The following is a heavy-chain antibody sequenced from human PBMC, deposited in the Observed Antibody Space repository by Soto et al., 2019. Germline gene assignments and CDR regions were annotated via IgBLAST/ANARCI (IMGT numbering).Heavy chain of an antibody. D-gene: IGHD6-19*01. J-gene: IGHJ6*03. Sequence: QDQLVQSGAEVKKPGASVTVSCKASGYSFTNYGVTWVRQAPGQGLEWMGWISAFNGNTHYARNLQGRVTMTTDASTSTAYMELRSLRSDDTAVYYCARDRGVAPPVAGNTHYYYYMDVWGKGTTVTVSS. V-gene: IGHV1-18*01. CDR3: ARDRGVAPPVAGNTHYYYYMDV. CDR2: ISAFNGNT. CDR1: GYSFTNYG.